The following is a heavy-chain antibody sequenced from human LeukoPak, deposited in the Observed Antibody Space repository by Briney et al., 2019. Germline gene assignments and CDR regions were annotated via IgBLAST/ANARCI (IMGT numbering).Heavy chain of an antibody. CDR1: GGSVSSSSYH. CDR2: IYYSGST. V-gene: IGHV4-39*07. J-gene: IGHJ6*03. D-gene: IGHD3-16*02. Sequence: SETLSLTCTVSGGSVSSSSYHWGWIRQPPGKGLEWIGSIYYSGSTYYNPSLKSRVTISVDTSKNQFSLKLSSVTAADTAVYYCARVTFGGVIVIGNYMDVWGKGTTVTVSS. CDR3: ARVTFGGVIVIGNYMDV.